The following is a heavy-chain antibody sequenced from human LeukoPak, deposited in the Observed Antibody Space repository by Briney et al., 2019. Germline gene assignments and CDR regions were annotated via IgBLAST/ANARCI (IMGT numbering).Heavy chain of an antibody. D-gene: IGHD2-2*01. CDR2: IYYSGST. J-gene: IGHJ4*02. CDR1: GGSISSYY. V-gene: IGHV4-59*01. CDR3: ARVGSSTNGEIDY. Sequence: SETLSLTCTVSGGSISSYYWSWIRQPPGKGLEWIGYIYYSGSTDYNPSFKSRVTISVDTSKNQFSLKLSSVTAADTAVYYCARVGSSTNGEIDYWGQGTLVTVSS.